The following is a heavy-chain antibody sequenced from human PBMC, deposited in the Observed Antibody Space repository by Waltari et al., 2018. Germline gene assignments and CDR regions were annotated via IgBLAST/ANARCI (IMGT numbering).Heavy chain of an antibody. Sequence: QVQLLQSGAEVMKPGSSVKVSCKASGGTFNTYAFYWVRQGPGQGLELLGGIIPLIGIANYAQKFQGRVTITADKSTSTVYMEMSSLKSEDTAVFYCARDLPNIARAFDIWGQGTMVTVSS. V-gene: IGHV1-69*10. CDR3: ARDLPNIARAFDI. CDR2: IIPLIGIA. CDR1: GGTFNTYA. D-gene: IGHD5-12*01. J-gene: IGHJ3*02.